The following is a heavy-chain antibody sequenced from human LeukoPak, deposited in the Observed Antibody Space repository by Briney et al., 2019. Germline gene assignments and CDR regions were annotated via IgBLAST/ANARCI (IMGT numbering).Heavy chain of an antibody. Sequence: GGSLRLSCAASGFTFSSYWMSWVRQAPGKGLEWVANIKQDGSEKHYVDSVKGRFAISRDNAKNSLYLQMNSLRAEDTAVYYCARDKGSSWYTPYNWNDWVTSYYYYMDVWGKGTTVTVSS. D-gene: IGHD1-20*01. V-gene: IGHV3-7*01. CDR3: ARDKGSSWYTPYNWNDWVTSYYYYMDV. CDR1: GFTFSSYW. J-gene: IGHJ6*03. CDR2: IKQDGSEK.